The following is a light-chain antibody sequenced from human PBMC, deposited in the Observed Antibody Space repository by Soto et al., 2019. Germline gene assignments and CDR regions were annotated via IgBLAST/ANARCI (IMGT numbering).Light chain of an antibody. CDR2: DAS. Sequence: DIQMTQSPSTLSASVGDRVTITCRASQSISTWLAWYQQKPGRAPKLLIYDASSLESGVPSRFSGSGSGTEFTLTSSGLQPDDYATYYCQMHNNRFGPGTKVDIK. V-gene: IGKV1-5*01. CDR1: QSISTW. J-gene: IGKJ3*01. CDR3: QMHNNR.